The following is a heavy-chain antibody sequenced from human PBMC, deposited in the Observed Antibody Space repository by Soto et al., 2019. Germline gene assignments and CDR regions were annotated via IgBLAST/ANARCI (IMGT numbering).Heavy chain of an antibody. J-gene: IGHJ5*02. CDR3: AKDLVPRFDP. CDR2: ISYDGSNK. V-gene: IGHV3-30*18. Sequence: PGGSLRLSCAASGFTFSSYGMHWVRQAPGKGLEWVAVISYDGSNKYYADSVKGRFTISRDNSKNTLYLQMNSLRAEDTAVYYCAKDLVPRFDPWGQGTLVTVSS. D-gene: IGHD1-26*01. CDR1: GFTFSSYG.